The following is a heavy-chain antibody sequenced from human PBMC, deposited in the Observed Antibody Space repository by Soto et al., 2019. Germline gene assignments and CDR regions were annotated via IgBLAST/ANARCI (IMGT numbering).Heavy chain of an antibody. Sequence: EVQLLESGGGLVQPGGSLRLSCAASGFTFANYVMSWVRQAPGKGLEWVSATSGSGGNPYYADSVKGRFTISRDNSKNTLYLQMNSLRAEDTAVFYCARATYHYDSTTYFRVYFDSWGQGALVTVSS. CDR1: GFTFANYV. J-gene: IGHJ4*02. CDR3: ARATYHYDSTTYFRVYFDS. CDR2: TSGSGGNP. V-gene: IGHV3-23*01. D-gene: IGHD3-22*01.